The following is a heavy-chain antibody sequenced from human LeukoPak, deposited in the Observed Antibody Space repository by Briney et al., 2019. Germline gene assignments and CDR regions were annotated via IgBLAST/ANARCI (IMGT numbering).Heavy chain of an antibody. D-gene: IGHD2-2*01. CDR3: ASMVVADY. CDR1: GFTFSSYG. CDR2: ISYDGSNK. J-gene: IGHJ4*02. Sequence: GGSLKLSCAASGFTFSSYGMHWVRQAPGKGLEWVAVISYDGSNKYYADSVKGRFTISRDNSKNTLYLQMNSLRAEDTAVYYCASMVVADYWGQGTLVTVSS. V-gene: IGHV3-30*03.